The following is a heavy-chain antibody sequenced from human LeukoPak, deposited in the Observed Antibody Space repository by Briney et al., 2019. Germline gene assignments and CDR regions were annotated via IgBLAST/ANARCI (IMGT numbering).Heavy chain of an antibody. Sequence: AGSLTLSCAASGITFKSYNMNWVRQPPGPGLEWVAFIGSASSYGFYADPAIGRFTLSRPNANTSLSPQINSLIALDTATYSCPAYMGVAVAFDFWGQGTLVTVSS. CDR3: PAYMGVAVAFDF. V-gene: IGHV3-21*01. J-gene: IGHJ4*02. CDR2: IGSASSYG. CDR1: GITFKSYN. D-gene: IGHD3-10*01.